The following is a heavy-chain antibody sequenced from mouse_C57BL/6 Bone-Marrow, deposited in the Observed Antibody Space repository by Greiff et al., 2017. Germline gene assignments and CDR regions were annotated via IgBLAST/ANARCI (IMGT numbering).Heavy chain of an antibody. D-gene: IGHD1-1*01. Sequence: EVQLQESGGDLVKPGGSLKLSCAASGFTFSSYGMSWVRQTPDKRLEWVATIRSGGSYTYYPDSVKGRFTISRDNAKNTLYRQMSSLKSEDTAMYYCARHVYGFDYWGQGTTLTVSS. V-gene: IGHV5-6*01. CDR2: IRSGGSYT. J-gene: IGHJ2*01. CDR3: ARHVYGFDY. CDR1: GFTFSSYG.